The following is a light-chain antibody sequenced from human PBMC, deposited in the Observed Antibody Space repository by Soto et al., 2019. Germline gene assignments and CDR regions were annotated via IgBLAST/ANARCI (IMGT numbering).Light chain of an antibody. CDR1: SSDVGSYNC. J-gene: IGLJ2*01. V-gene: IGLV2-8*01. CDR2: EVS. Sequence: QSALTQPPSASGSPGQSVTISCTGTSSDVGSYNCVSWYQQHPGKAPKLMIYEVSKRPSGVPDRFSGSKSGNTASLTVSGLQAEDEADYYCSSYAGSNNFVVFGGGTKLTVL. CDR3: SSYAGSNNFVV.